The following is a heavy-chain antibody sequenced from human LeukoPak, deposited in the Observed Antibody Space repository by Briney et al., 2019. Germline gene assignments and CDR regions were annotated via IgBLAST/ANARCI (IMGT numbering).Heavy chain of an antibody. Sequence: ASVKVSCKASGGTFSSYAISWVRQAPGQGLEWMGGIIPIFGTANYAQKFQGRVTITADESTSTAYMELSSLRSEDTAVYYCARAPSYDILTGYYNWFDPWGQGTLVTVSS. D-gene: IGHD3-9*01. V-gene: IGHV1-69*13. CDR2: IIPIFGTA. CDR1: GGTFSSYA. CDR3: ARAPSYDILTGYYNWFDP. J-gene: IGHJ5*02.